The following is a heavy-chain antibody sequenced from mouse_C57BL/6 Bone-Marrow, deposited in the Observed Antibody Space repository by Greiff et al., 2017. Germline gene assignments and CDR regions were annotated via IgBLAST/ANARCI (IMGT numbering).Heavy chain of an antibody. CDR3: ARNCYESYWYFDG. CDR1: GYTFTSYW. V-gene: IGHV1-69*01. D-gene: IGHD2-3*01. Sequence: QVQLQQPGAELVMPGASVKLSCKASGYTFTSYWMHWVKQRPGQGLEWIGEIDPSDSYTNYNQKFKGKSTLTVDKSSSTAYMQLSSLTSEDSAVYYCARNCYESYWYFDGWGTGTTVTVSS. J-gene: IGHJ1*03. CDR2: IDPSDSYT.